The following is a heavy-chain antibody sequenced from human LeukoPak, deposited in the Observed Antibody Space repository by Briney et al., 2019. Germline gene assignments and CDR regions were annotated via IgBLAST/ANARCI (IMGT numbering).Heavy chain of an antibody. CDR1: GDSISSSRSY. J-gene: IGHJ5*02. Sequence: SETLSLTCTVSGDSISSSRSYWGWIRQPPGKGLEWIGSIYYSGSTYYNTSLKSRVTISVDTSKNQFSLKLSSVTAADTAVYYCARGAFYTAAAAGPQLGFDPWGQGTLVTVSS. D-gene: IGHD6-13*01. CDR2: IYYSGST. CDR3: ARGAFYTAAAAGPQLGFDP. V-gene: IGHV4-39*01.